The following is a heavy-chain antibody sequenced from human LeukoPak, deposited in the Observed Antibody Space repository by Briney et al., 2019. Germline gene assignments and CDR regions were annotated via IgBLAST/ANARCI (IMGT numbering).Heavy chain of an antibody. V-gene: IGHV3-48*02. CDR1: GXTFSRYS. CDR3: ARLWGYCSGGSCYSTPY. D-gene: IGHD2-15*01. CDR2: IGSSGSTI. Sequence: GGSLRLSCAASGXTFSRYSMNWVRQAPGKGQEWVSYIGSSGSTIYYADSVKGRFTISRDNAKNSLYLQMNSLRDEDTAVYYCARLWGYCSGGSCYSTPYWGQGTLVTVSS. J-gene: IGHJ4*02.